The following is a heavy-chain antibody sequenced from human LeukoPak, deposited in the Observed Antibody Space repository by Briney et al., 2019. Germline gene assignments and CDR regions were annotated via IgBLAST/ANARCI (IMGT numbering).Heavy chain of an antibody. CDR3: ARDLTTVTTLDYYGMDV. V-gene: IGHV4-39*07. CDR1: GGSISSSSYH. CDR2: IYYSGST. Sequence: SETLSLTCTVSGGSISSSSYHWGWIRQPPGKGLEWIGSIYYSGSTYYNPSLKSRVTISVDTSKNQFSLKLSSVTAADTAVYYCARDLTTVTTLDYYGMDVWGQGTTVTVSS. D-gene: IGHD4-11*01. J-gene: IGHJ6*02.